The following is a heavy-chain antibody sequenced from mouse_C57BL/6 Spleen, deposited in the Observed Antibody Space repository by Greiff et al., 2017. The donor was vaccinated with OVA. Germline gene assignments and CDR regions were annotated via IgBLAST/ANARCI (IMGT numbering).Heavy chain of an antibody. D-gene: IGHD1-1*01. V-gene: IGHV1-39*01. CDR2: ISPNYGTT. J-gene: IGHJ1*03. CDR1: GYSFTDYN. CDR3: ATGDYYGSSYWYFDV. Sequence: EVQLQQSGPELVKPGASVKISCKASGYSFTDYNMNWVKQSNGKSLEWMGVISPNYGTTSYNQKFKGKATWTVDQSSSTAYMQLNRLTSEDSAVYYCATGDYYGSSYWYFDVWGTGTTVTVSS.